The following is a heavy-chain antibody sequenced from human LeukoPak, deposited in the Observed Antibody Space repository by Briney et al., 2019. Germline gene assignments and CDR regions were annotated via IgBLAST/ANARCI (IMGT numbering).Heavy chain of an antibody. CDR1: GGSISSYY. D-gene: IGHD3-10*01. CDR3: ARGSKRYYGSGSYYNQAKSSPVDNWLDP. J-gene: IGHJ5*02. CDR2: IYTSGST. Sequence: SETLSLTCTVSGGSISSYYWSWIRQPAGKGLEWIGRIYTSGSTNYNPSLKSRVTMSVDTSKNQFSLKLSSVTAADTAVYYCARGSKRYYGSGSYYNQAKSSPVDNWLDPWGQGTLVTVSS. V-gene: IGHV4-4*07.